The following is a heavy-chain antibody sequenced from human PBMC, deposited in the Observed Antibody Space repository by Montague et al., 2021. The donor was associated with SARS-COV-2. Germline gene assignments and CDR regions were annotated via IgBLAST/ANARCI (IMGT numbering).Heavy chain of an antibody. J-gene: IGHJ6*02. CDR2: IFYSGST. CDR3: ARLGLGGYDILTGYYQSGMDV. D-gene: IGHD3-9*01. V-gene: IGHV4-59*08. CDR1: GGSISSYS. Sequence: SETLSLTCTVSGGSISSYSWSWIRQPPGKGLEWIGSIFYSGSTNYNPSLKSRVTISVDTSKKQFSPKLSSVTAADTAVYYCARLGLGGYDILTGYYQSGMDVWGQGTTVTVSS.